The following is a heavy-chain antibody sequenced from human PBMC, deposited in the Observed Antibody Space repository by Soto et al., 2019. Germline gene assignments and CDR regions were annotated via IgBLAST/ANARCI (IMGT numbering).Heavy chain of an antibody. Sequence: LRLSCAASGFTFSSYAMSWVRQAPGKGLEWVSAISGSGGSTYYADSVKGRFTISRDNSKNTLYLQMNSLRAEDTAVYYCAKAHVLLWFGEPPGYFDYWGQGTLVTVSS. CDR1: GFTFSSYA. D-gene: IGHD3-10*01. V-gene: IGHV3-23*01. CDR3: AKAHVLLWFGEPPGYFDY. CDR2: ISGSGGST. J-gene: IGHJ4*02.